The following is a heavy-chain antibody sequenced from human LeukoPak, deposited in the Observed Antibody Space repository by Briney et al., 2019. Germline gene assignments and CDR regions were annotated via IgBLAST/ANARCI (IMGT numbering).Heavy chain of an antibody. J-gene: IGHJ4*02. CDR3: AKGVGYSYGFNH. V-gene: IGHV3-23*01. D-gene: IGHD5-18*01. CDR1: GCTFSSYA. Sequence: GGTLRLSCGASGCTFSSYAMRWVRQALGVSMNWVSAISGSGGSTYYADSVKGRFTISRDNSKNTLYLQMNSLRAEDTAVYYCAKGVGYSYGFNHWGQGHLVTVSS. CDR2: ISGSGGST.